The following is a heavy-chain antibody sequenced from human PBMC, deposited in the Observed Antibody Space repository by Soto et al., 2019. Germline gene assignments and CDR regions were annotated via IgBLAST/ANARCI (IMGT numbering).Heavy chain of an antibody. CDR1: GFTFSSYG. V-gene: IGHV3-30*03. CDR2: ISYDGSNK. CDR3: AAPTYSSGWYALDY. Sequence: PGGSLRLSCAASGFTFSSYGMHWVRQAPGKGLEWVAVISYDGSNKYYADSVKGRFTISRDNSKNTLYLQMNSLRAEDTAVYYCAAPTYSSGWYALDYWGQGTLVTVSS. J-gene: IGHJ4*02. D-gene: IGHD6-19*01.